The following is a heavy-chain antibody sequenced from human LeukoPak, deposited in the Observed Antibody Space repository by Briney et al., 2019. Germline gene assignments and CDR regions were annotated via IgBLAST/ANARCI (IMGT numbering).Heavy chain of an antibody. CDR2: INHSGST. CDR1: GGSFSGYY. V-gene: IGHV4-34*01. Sequence: TLSLTCAVYGGSFSGYYWSWIRQPPGKGLEWIGEINHSGSTNYNPSLKSRVTISVDTTKNQFSLKLSSVTAADTAVYYCARGEWELGYWGQGTLVTVSS. J-gene: IGHJ4*02. CDR3: ARGEWELGY. D-gene: IGHD1-26*01.